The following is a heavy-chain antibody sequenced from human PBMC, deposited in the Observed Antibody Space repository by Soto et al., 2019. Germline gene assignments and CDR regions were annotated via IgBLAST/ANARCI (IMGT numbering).Heavy chain of an antibody. Sequence: QVQLQQWGAGPLKPSETLSLTCAVYGGSFSGYYWSWIRQPPGKGLEWIGETNHSGSTNYNPSLKSRVTISVDTSKNQFSLKLSSVTAADTAVYYCARCTDYYDSSGYYLRYFDYWGQGTLVTVSS. V-gene: IGHV4-34*01. CDR3: ARCTDYYDSSGYYLRYFDY. CDR1: GGSFSGYY. CDR2: TNHSGST. D-gene: IGHD3-22*01. J-gene: IGHJ4*02.